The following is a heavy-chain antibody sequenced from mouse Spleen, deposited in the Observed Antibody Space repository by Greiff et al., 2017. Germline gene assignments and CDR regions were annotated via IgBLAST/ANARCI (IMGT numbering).Heavy chain of an antibody. CDR2: IDPSDSYT. D-gene: IGHD1-1*01. J-gene: IGHJ4*01. CDR3: ARHYGRGDYYAMDY. CDR1: GYTFTSYW. V-gene: IGHV1-69*01. Sequence: VQLQQPGAELVMPGASVKLSCKASGYTFTSYWMHWVKQRPGQGLEWIGEIDPSDSYTNYNQKFKGKATLTVDKSSSTAYMQLSSLTSEDSAVYYCARHYGRGDYYAMDYWGQGTSVTVSS.